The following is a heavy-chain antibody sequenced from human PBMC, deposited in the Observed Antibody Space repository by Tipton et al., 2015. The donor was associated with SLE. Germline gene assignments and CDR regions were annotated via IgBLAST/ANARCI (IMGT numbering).Heavy chain of an antibody. D-gene: IGHD2-2*01. V-gene: IGHV3-43*01. CDR1: GFTFIEYT. J-gene: IGHJ6*02. CDR3: AKDGDCSSGSCYWGSDYYYGMDV. CDR2: ISWDESST. Sequence: GSLRLSCEGSGFTFIEYTMHWLRQAPGKGLEWVSLISWDESSTSYADSVKGRFTISRDNSKNSLYLQMNSLRPEDTALYYCAKDGDCSSGSCYWGSDYYYGMDVWGQGTPVTVSS.